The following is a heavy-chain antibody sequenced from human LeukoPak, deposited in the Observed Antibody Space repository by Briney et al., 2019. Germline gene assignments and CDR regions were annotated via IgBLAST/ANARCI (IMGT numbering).Heavy chain of an antibody. D-gene: IGHD6-19*01. V-gene: IGHV3-33*06. CDR2: IWYDGSNK. CDR3: AKGLAVAGRGYYFDY. J-gene: IGHJ4*02. CDR1: GFTFSSYG. Sequence: GRSLRLSCAASGFTFSSYGMHWVRQAPGKGLEWVAVIWYDGSNKYYADSVKGRFTISRDNSKNTLYLQMNSLRAEDTAVYYCAKGLAVAGRGYYFDYWGQGTLVTVSS.